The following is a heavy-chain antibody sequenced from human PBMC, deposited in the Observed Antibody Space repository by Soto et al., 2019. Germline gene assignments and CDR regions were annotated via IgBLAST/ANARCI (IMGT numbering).Heavy chain of an antibody. Sequence: PGGSLRLSCAASGFIFSNYGMSWVRQAPGKGLEWVSAMSGSGGSGGNTYYADSVKGRFTISRDNSKKTLYLQMNSLRAEDTAVYYCAKDGRTHSQSSGWDFFDFWGQGT. CDR1: GFIFSNYG. J-gene: IGHJ4*02. CDR2: MSGSGGSGGNT. CDR3: AKDGRTHSQSSGWDFFDF. V-gene: IGHV3-23*01. D-gene: IGHD6-19*01.